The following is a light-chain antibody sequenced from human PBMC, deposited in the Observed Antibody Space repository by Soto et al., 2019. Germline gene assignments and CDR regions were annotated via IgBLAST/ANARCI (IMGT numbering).Light chain of an antibody. CDR1: SSDVGGYNY. V-gene: IGLV2-14*01. CDR3: SSYTSSNTLLYV. CDR2: EVS. J-gene: IGLJ1*01. Sequence: QSVLTQPRSVSGSPGQSVTISCTGTSSDVGGYNYVSWYQQHPGKAPKLMIYEVSNRPSGVSNRFSGSKSGNTASLTISGLRAEDEADYYCSSYTSSNTLLYVFGTGTKVTVL.